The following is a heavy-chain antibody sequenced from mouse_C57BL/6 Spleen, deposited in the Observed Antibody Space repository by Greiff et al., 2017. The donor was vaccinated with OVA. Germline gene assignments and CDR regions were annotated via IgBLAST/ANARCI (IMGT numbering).Heavy chain of an antibody. CDR3: ARLDVYDYEAY. J-gene: IGHJ3*01. CDR2: IHPNSGST. V-gene: IGHV1-64*01. Sequence: VQLQQPGAELVKPGASVKLSCKASGYTFTSYWMHWVKQRPGQGLEWIGMIHPNSGSTNYNEKFKSKATLTVDKSSSTAYMQLSSLTSEDSAVYYCARLDVYDYEAYWGQGTLVTVSA. CDR1: GYTFTSYW. D-gene: IGHD2-4*01.